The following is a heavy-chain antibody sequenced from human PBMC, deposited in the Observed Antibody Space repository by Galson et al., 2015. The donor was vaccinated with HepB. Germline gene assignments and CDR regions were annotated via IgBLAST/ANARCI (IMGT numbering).Heavy chain of an antibody. CDR3: AKGGDSSSKKKGYFDY. Sequence: SLRLSCAASGFTFSSYAMSWVRQAPGKGLEWVSAISGSGGSTYYADSVKGRFTISRDNSKNTLYLQMNSLRAEDTAVYYCAKGGDSSSKKKGYFDYWGQGTLVTVSS. J-gene: IGHJ4*02. CDR2: ISGSGGST. V-gene: IGHV3-23*01. CDR1: GFTFSSYA. D-gene: IGHD6-6*01.